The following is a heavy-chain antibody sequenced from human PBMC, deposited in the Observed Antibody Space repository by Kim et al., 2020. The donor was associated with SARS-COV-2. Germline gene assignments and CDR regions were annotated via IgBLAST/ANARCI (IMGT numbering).Heavy chain of an antibody. CDR1: GYTFTSYT. CDR2: INVGYGNT. CDR3: ARDGTTRSGGYYYDC. D-gene: IGHD1-1*01. J-gene: IGHJ4*02. V-gene: IGHV1-3*01. Sequence: ASVKVSCKASGYTFTSYTLHWVRQAPGQGLEWMGWINVGYGNTKYLQKFQGRVTITRDTSTSTAYMELSSLRSEDTAVYYCARDGTTRSGGYYYDCWGQG.